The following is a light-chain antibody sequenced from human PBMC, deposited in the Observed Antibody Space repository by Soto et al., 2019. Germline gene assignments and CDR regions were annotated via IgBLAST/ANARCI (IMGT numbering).Light chain of an antibody. J-gene: IGLJ1*01. CDR1: SSDVGGYNY. CDR2: EVS. V-gene: IGLV2-14*01. Sequence: QYALTQPASVSGSPGQSITISCTGTSSDVGGYNYVSWYQQHPGKAPKLMIYEVSNRPSGVSNRFSGSKSGNTASLTISGLPAEDEDDYYCSSYTSSSTLFVFGTGTKLTVL. CDR3: SSYTSSSTLFV.